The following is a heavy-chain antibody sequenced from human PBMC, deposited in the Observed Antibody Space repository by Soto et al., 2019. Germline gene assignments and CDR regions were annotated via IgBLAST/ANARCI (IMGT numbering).Heavy chain of an antibody. CDR2: IYYSGST. V-gene: IGHV4-30-4*01. Sequence: SETLSLTCTVSGGSISSGDYYWRWIRHPPGKGLEWIGYIYYSGSTYYNPSLKSRVTISVDTSKNQFSLKLSSVTAADTAVYYCARVRITIFGVVIIRRGAFDIWGQGTMVTVSS. CDR3: ARVRITIFGVVIIRRGAFDI. J-gene: IGHJ3*02. CDR1: GGSISSGDYY. D-gene: IGHD3-3*01.